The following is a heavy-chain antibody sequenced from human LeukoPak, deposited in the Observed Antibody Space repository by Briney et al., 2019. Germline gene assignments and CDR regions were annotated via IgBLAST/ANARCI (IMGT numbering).Heavy chain of an antibody. V-gene: IGHV3-21*01. CDR2: ISSSSSYI. CDR3: ARDPHCSSTSCYGGYYFDY. D-gene: IGHD2-2*01. CDR1: GFTFSSYE. Sequence: PGGSLRLSCAASGFTFSSYEMNWVRQAPGKGLEWVSSISSSSSYIYYADSVKGRFTISRDNAKNSLYLQMNSLRAEDTAVYYCARDPHCSSTSCYGGYYFDYWGQGTLVTVSS. J-gene: IGHJ4*02.